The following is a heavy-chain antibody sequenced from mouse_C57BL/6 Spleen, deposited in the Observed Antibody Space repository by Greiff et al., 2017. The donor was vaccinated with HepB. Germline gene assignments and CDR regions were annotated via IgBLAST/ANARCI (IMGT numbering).Heavy chain of an antibody. CDR2: INPGSGGT. Sequence: VQLVESGAELVRPGTSVKVSCKASGYAFTNYLIEWVKQRPGQGLEWIGVINPGSGGTNYNEKFKGKATLTADKSSSTAYMQLSSLTSEDSAVYFCARGYYGSSYYAMDYWGQGTSVTVSS. CDR1: GYAFTNYL. D-gene: IGHD1-1*01. J-gene: IGHJ4*01. CDR3: ARGYYGSSYYAMDY. V-gene: IGHV1-54*01.